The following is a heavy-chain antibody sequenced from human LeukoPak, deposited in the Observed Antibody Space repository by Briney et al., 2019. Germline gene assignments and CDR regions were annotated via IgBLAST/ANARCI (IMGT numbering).Heavy chain of an antibody. CDR3: TRSGIPLAVNWFDP. Sequence: SETLSLTCTVSGASVSDNYWSWIRQPAGEGLEWIGRIYTSGSTNYNPSLKSRVTMSIDTSKNEFSLKLTSVTAADTAVYYCTRSGIPLAVNWFDPWGQGTLVTVSS. J-gene: IGHJ5*02. CDR1: GASVSDNY. V-gene: IGHV4-4*07. D-gene: IGHD6-13*01. CDR2: IYTSGST.